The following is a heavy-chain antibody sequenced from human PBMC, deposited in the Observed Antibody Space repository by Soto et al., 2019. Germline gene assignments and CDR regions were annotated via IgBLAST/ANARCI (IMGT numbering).Heavy chain of an antibody. CDR2: ISYDGSNK. CDR3: ASLATKTKYSGSYVEY. D-gene: IGHD1-26*01. CDR1: GFTFSSYG. Sequence: QVQLVESGGGVVQPGRSLRLSCAASGFTFSSYGMHWVRQAPGKGLEWVAVISYDGSNKYYADSVKGRFTISRDNSKNTLYLQMNSLRAEDTAVYYCASLATKTKYSGSYVEYWGQGTLVTVSS. V-gene: IGHV3-30*03. J-gene: IGHJ4*02.